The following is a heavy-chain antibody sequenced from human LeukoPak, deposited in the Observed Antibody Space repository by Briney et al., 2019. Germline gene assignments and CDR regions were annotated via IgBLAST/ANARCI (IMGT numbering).Heavy chain of an antibody. J-gene: IGHJ4*02. CDR2: IYYSGST. D-gene: IGHD3-3*01. CDR1: GGSISSSSYY. Sequence: SETLSLTCTVSGGSISSSSYYWGWIRQPPGKGLEWIGSIYYSGSTYYNPSLKSRVTISVDTSKNQFSLKLSSVTAADTAVYYCARHDFWSGDSLWGQGTLVTVSS. V-gene: IGHV4-39*01. CDR3: ARHDFWSGDSL.